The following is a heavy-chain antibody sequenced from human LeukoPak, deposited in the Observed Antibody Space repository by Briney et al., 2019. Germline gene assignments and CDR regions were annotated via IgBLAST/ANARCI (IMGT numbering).Heavy chain of an antibody. CDR2: ISYDGSNK. CDR1: GFTFSSYG. V-gene: IGHV3-30*18. D-gene: IGHD3-3*02. Sequence: QPGGSLRLSCAASGFTFSSYGMHWVRQAPGKGLERVAVISYDGSNKYYADSVKGRFTISRDNSKNTLYLQMNSLRAEDTAVYYCAKGVRALTDHDAFDIWGQGTMVTVSS. CDR3: AKGVRALTDHDAFDI. J-gene: IGHJ3*02.